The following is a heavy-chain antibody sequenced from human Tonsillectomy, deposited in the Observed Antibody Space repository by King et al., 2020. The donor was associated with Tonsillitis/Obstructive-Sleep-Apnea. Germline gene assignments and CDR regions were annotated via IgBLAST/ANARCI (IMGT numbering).Heavy chain of an antibody. CDR3: ARHSDYGSPKEDNWFDP. CDR2: IYPGDSDT. D-gene: IGHD4/OR15-4a*01. J-gene: IGHJ5*02. Sequence: VQLVESGAEVKKPGESLKISCKGSGYSFTSYWIGWVRQMPGKGLEWMGIIYPGDSDTRYSPSFQGQVTISADKSISTPYLQWSSLKASDTAMYYCARHSDYGSPKEDNWFDPWGQGTLVTVSS. V-gene: IGHV5-51*01. CDR1: GYSFTSYW.